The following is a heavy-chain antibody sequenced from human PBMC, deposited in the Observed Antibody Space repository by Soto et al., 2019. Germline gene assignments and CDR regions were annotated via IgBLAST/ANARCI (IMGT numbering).Heavy chain of an antibody. V-gene: IGHV1-8*01. J-gene: IGHJ3*02. Sequence: ASVKVSCKASGYTFTSYDINWVRQATGQGLEWMGWMNPNSGNTCYAQKFQGRVTMTRNTSISTAYMELSSLRSEDTAVYYCAREGTLTLWLAKTYDVLDIWGQGTMVTV. D-gene: IGHD6-19*01. CDR1: GYTFTSYD. CDR2: MNPNSGNT. CDR3: AREGTLTLWLAKTYDVLDI.